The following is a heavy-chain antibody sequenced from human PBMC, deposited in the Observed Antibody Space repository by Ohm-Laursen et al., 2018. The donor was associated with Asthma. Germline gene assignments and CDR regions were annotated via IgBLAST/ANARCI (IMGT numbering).Heavy chain of an antibody. V-gene: IGHV3-21*01. CDR3: ARGEAISLYYYYYGMDV. D-gene: IGHD3-3*01. Sequence: GSLRLSCSASGYTFSRYSIHWVRQIPGKGLEWVASISTASSFIYYADSVRGRFTTSRDNARNSMYLQMNSLRAEDTAVYYCARGEAISLYYYYYGMDVWGQGTTVTVSS. CDR1: GYTFSRYS. CDR2: ISTASSFI. J-gene: IGHJ6*02.